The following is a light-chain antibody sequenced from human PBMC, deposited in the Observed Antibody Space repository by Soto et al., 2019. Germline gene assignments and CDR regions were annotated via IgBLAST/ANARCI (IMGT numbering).Light chain of an antibody. V-gene: IGKV3-11*01. CDR2: DAS. CDR1: QSVSSY. Sequence: EIVLTQSPGTLSLSPGERATLSCRASQSVSSYLAWYQQKPGQAPRLLIHDASNRATGIPARFSGSGSGTAXXLXXXXLEPXDFAXXXXXQRSSWPWTFGQGTKVEIK. CDR3: XQRSSWPWT. J-gene: IGKJ1*01.